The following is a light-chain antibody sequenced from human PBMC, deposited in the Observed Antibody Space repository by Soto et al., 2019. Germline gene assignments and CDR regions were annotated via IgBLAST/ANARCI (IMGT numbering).Light chain of an antibody. CDR3: QHTYISPNT. Sequence: DLQMTQSPSSLSASVGDRVTITCRASQSISSYLNWYQQKPGKAPKLLIYAASSLQSGVPSRFSGSGSGIDFTLTISSLQPEDFATYYCQHTYISPNTFGQGTRLEIK. J-gene: IGKJ5*01. V-gene: IGKV1-39*01. CDR2: AAS. CDR1: QSISSY.